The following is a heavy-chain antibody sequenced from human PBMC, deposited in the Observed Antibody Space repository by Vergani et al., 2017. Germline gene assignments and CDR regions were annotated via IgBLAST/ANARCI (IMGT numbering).Heavy chain of an antibody. CDR1: GYTFTSYG. CDR3: AKDPDIVVVPAAPYYYYYYCMDV. J-gene: IGHJ6*02. Sequence: QVQLVQSGAEVKKPGAPVKVSCKASGYTFTSYGISWVRQAPGQGLEWIGWISAYNGNTTYAQKLQGIVTMTTDTSTSTAYMELRSLRSDDTAVYYCAKDPDIVVVPAAPYYYYYYCMDVWGQGTTVTVSS. D-gene: IGHD2-2*01. CDR2: ISAYNGNT. V-gene: IGHV1-18*04.